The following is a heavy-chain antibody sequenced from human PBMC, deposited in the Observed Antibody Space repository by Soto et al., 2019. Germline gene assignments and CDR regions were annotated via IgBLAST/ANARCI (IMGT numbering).Heavy chain of an antibody. CDR1: GYTFTSYV. CDR2: IPAYTLNT. Sequence: ASVKVSCKASGYTFTSYVISWARPAPGQALEWMGWIPAYTLNTNSVQKLNGRITMTTDTSTSTDYMEVRSLRSDDTAVYYCARDVAAAGYYYGMDVWGQGTTVTVSS. V-gene: IGHV1-18*01. CDR3: ARDVAAAGYYYGMDV. D-gene: IGHD6-13*01. J-gene: IGHJ6*02.